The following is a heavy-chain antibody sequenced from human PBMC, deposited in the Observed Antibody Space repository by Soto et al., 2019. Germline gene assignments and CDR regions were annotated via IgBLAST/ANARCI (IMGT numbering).Heavy chain of an antibody. CDR2: IYSGGSA. Sequence: QLVESGGGLIQPGGSLRLSCAVSGFSVSGKYMSWVRQAPGKGLDWVSVIYSGGSAYYADSVKGRFTISRDESQSTLYLQMNSLRAEDTAVYYCARSMMVRGVLFDLWGQGTLVSVSS. J-gene: IGHJ4*02. D-gene: IGHD3-10*01. CDR1: GFSVSGKY. V-gene: IGHV3-53*01. CDR3: ARSMMVRGVLFDL.